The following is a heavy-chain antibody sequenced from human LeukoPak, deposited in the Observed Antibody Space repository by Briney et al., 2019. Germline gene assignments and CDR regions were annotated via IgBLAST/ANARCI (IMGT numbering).Heavy chain of an antibody. CDR2: MYYSGST. CDR3: ARATDAIFDWFDS. J-gene: IGHJ5*01. Sequence: SETLSLTCTVSGGSVSGGNYFWTWIRQPPGKGLEWIGYMYYSGSTYYNPSLKSRVIISVDPSKNQFTLKLTSVSAADTAMYYYARATDAIFDWFDSWGQGTLVTVSS. CDR1: GGSVSGGNYF. D-gene: IGHD2-21*02. V-gene: IGHV4-30-4*01.